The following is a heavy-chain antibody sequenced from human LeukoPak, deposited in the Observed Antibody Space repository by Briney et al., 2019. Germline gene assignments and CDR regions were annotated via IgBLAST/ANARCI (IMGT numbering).Heavy chain of an antibody. CDR2: ISAYNGNT. D-gene: IGHD2-15*01. J-gene: IGHJ4*02. V-gene: IGHV1-18*01. CDR3: ARGPYCSGGSCSPDY. Sequence: ASVKVSCKASGYTFTSYGTSWVRQAPGQGLEWMGWISAYNGNTNYAQKLQGRVTMTTDTSTSTAYMELRSLRSDDTAVYYCARGPYCSGGSCSPDYWGQGTLVTVSS. CDR1: GYTFTSYG.